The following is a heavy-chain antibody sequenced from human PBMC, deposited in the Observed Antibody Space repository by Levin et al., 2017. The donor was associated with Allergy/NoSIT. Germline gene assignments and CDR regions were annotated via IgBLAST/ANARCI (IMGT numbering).Heavy chain of an antibody. CDR2: ISDDGSSE. CDR3: VREIAEEGT. CDR1: GCTFSKYA. D-gene: IGHD1-1*01. J-gene: IGHJ4*02. Sequence: SGGSLRLSCAASGCTFSKYAMHWVRQAPGKGLEWVGVISDDGSSEFYIDSVKGRFTISRDNSKNRLYLQMDSLRAEDTALYYCVREIAEEGTWGQGTLVIVSS. V-gene: IGHV3-30-3*01.